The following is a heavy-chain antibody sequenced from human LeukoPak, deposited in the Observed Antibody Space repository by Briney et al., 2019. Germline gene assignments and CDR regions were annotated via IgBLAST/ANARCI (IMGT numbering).Heavy chain of an antibody. CDR3: ASREVRGYSYGYGLFYYYMDV. D-gene: IGHD5-18*01. CDR2: IYYSGST. CDR1: GGSISSYY. Sequence: PSETLSLTCAVYGGSISSYYWSWIRQPPGKGLEWIGYIYYSGSTNYNPSLKSRVTISVDTSKNQFSLKLSSVTAADTAVYYCASREVRGYSYGYGLFYYYMDVWGKGTTVTVSS. V-gene: IGHV4-59*01. J-gene: IGHJ6*03.